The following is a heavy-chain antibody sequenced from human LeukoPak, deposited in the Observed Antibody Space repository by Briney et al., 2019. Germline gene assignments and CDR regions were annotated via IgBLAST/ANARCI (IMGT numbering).Heavy chain of an antibody. Sequence: PGGSLRLSCAASGFTFSSYAMHWVRQAPCKGLEWVAVISYDGSNKYYADSVKGRFTISRDNAKNSLYLQMNSLRAEDTAVYYCARESRIPARPTHYDYWGQGTLVTVSS. CDR2: ISYDGSNK. J-gene: IGHJ4*02. V-gene: IGHV3-30*04. CDR3: ARESRIPARPTHYDY. D-gene: IGHD6-6*01. CDR1: GFTFSSYA.